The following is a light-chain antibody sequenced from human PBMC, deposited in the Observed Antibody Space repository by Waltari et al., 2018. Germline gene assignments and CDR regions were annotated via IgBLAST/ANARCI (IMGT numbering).Light chain of an antibody. CDR3: SSFPGGSLV. V-gene: IGLV2-11*01. J-gene: IGLJ2*01. CDR2: DVR. CDR1: NRESDPFNH. Sequence: QSALTQPSSVSGSTGQAVTVSCTKPNRESDPFNHVPWYQQHPGKAPKLLIYDVRWRPSGVLVRFSGSRSGNTSSLIISGLQPEDEADYYCSSFPGGSLVFGGGTELTVL.